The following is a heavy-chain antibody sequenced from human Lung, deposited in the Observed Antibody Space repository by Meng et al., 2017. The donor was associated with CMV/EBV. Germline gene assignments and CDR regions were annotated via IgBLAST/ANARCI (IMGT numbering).Heavy chain of an antibody. CDR3: AKAGCSSTSCYGWYFDL. Sequence: GGSLRLXXAASGFTFSSYAMSWVRQAPGKGLEWVSAISGSGGSTYYADSVKGRFTISRDNSKNTLYLQMNSLRAEDTAVYYCAKAGCSSTSCYGWYFDLWGRSXLVTVSS. CDR2: ISGSGGST. J-gene: IGHJ2*01. D-gene: IGHD2-2*01. V-gene: IGHV3-23*01. CDR1: GFTFSSYA.